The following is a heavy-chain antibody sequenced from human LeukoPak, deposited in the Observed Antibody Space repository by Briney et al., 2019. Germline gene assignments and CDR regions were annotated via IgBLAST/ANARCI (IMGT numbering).Heavy chain of an antibody. CDR2: ISADGTTT. V-gene: IGHV3-74*01. J-gene: IGHJ3*01. D-gene: IGHD1-1*01. CDR3: ARDRWYTLDV. Sequence: SGGSLRLSCADSELMFRDSWMHWVRQAPGKGLVWVSHISADGTTTTYADSVKGRFTISRDNGKNTLYLQMNSLRAEDTATYYCARDRWYTLDVWGQGTTVIVSS. CDR1: ELMFRDSW.